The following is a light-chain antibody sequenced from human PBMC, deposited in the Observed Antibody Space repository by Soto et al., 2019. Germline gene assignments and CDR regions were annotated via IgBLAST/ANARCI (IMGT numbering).Light chain of an antibody. V-gene: IGLV2-23*01. CDR1: SSDVGSYNL. J-gene: IGLJ2*01. CDR2: EGS. CDR3: CSYAGSSTVV. Sequence: QSVLTQSTSVSGSPGQSITISCTGTSSDVGSYNLVSWYQQHPGKAPKLMIYEGSKRPSGVSNRFSGSKSGNTASLTISGLQAEDEADYYCCSYAGSSTVVFGGGNKLTVL.